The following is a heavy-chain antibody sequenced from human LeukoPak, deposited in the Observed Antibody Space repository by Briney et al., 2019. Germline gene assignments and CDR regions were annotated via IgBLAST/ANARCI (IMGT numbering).Heavy chain of an antibody. D-gene: IGHD6-19*01. CDR2: IHTTGST. J-gene: IGHJ4*01. CDR3: ARGGSHRHFDS. CDR1: TGFTTYDY. V-gene: IGHV4-4*07. Sequence: SETLSLTCSVSTGFTTYDYWNWIRQPAGKAPEWIGRIHTTGSTNYNPSLKSRLTMSLDKSKNQFSLKMTSMTAADTALYYCARGGSHRHFDSWGHGILVTVSS.